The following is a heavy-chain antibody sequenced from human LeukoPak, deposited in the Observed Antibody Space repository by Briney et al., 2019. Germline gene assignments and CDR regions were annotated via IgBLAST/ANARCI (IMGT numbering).Heavy chain of an antibody. Sequence: GASVKVSCKASGYTFTSYAMHWVRQAPGQRLEWMGWINAGNGNTKYSQKFQGRVTITRDTSASTAYMELSSLRSEDTAVYYCASNAQWLTHRYYYYGMDVWGQGTTVTVSS. J-gene: IGHJ6*02. CDR3: ASNAQWLTHRYYYYGMDV. V-gene: IGHV1-3*01. CDR1: GYTFTSYA. D-gene: IGHD6-19*01. CDR2: INAGNGNT.